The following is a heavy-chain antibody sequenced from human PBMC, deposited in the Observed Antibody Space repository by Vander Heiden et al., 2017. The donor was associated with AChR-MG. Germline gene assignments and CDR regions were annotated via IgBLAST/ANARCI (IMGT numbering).Heavy chain of an antibody. V-gene: IGHV4-34*01. J-gene: IGHJ6*02. D-gene: IGHD5-18*01. CDR2: INHSGST. Sequence: QVQLQQWGAGPLKPSETLSLTCAVYGGSFSGYYWSWIRQPPGKGLEWIGEINHSGSTNYNPSRKSRVTISVDTSKNQVSLKLSSVTAADTAVYYCAGKTGRQLKYYGMDVWGQGTTVTVSS. CDR1: GGSFSGYY. CDR3: AGKTGRQLKYYGMDV.